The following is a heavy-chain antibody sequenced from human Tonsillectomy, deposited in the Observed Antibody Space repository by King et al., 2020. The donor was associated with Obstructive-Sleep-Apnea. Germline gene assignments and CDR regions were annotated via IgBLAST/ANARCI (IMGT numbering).Heavy chain of an antibody. V-gene: IGHV3-43D*03. CDR3: AKDYYDSSGYYGYSGYYYGMDV. D-gene: IGHD3-22*01. CDR2: ISWDGGST. Sequence: QLVQSGGVVVQPGGSLRLSCAASGFTFDDYAMHWVRQAPGKSLEWVSLISWDGGSTYYADSVKGRFTISRDNSKNSLYLQMNSLRAEDTALYYCAKDYYDSSGYYGYSGYYYGMDVWGQGTTVTVSS. J-gene: IGHJ6*02. CDR1: GFTFDDYA.